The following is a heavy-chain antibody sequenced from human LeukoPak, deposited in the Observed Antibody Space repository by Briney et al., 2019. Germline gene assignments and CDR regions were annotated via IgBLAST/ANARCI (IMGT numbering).Heavy chain of an antibody. CDR3: ARERTYYFDY. J-gene: IGHJ4*02. V-gene: IGHV4-39*02. CDR2: IYYSGST. CDR1: GGSISSSSYY. Sequence: SETLSLTCTVSGGSISSSSYYWGWIRQPPGKGLEWIGSIYYSGSTYYNPSLKSRVTISVDTSKNQFSLKLSSVTAADTAVYYCARERTYYFDYWGQGTQVTVSS.